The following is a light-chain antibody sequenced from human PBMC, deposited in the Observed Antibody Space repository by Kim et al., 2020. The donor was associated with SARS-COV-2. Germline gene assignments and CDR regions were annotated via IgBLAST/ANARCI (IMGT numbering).Light chain of an antibody. V-gene: IGKV1-5*03. CDR2: MAS. Sequence: ASVGDRFPIPCRASENINKWLVWYQQKPGKAPKVLIYMASSLESGVPSRFSGSGSGTEFSLTISSLQPDDFATYYCQQDNAFPLTFGGGTKVDIK. CDR3: QQDNAFPLT. J-gene: IGKJ4*01. CDR1: ENINKW.